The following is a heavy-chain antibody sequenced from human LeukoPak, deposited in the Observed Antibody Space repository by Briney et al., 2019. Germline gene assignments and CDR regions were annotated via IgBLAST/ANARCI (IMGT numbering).Heavy chain of an antibody. Sequence: PSATLSLTRTVSGGSISIYYWTWIRQPPGKGLEWIGYIYSSGSTNYNPSLKSRLIISIDTSKNQFSLKLSSVTAADTAVYYCARHKGFLSNFFDYWGQGTLVTVSS. J-gene: IGHJ4*02. V-gene: IGHV4-59*08. CDR1: GGSISIYY. D-gene: IGHD2/OR15-2a*01. CDR2: IYSSGST. CDR3: ARHKGFLSNFFDY.